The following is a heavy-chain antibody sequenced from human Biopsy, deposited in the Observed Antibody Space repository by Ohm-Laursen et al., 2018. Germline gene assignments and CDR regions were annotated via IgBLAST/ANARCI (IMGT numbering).Heavy chain of an antibody. CDR1: GGPIDSYY. V-gene: IGHV4-59*07. Sequence: SDTPSLTWTVSGGPIDSYYWSWIRQPPGKALEWIGYIYFTGRTSYNPSLKSRVTMSVNTSKKQFSLRLSSVTAADTAVYYCASAGYNPDWNFDLWGRGTRVTVSS. J-gene: IGHJ2*01. CDR3: ASAGYNPDWNFDL. D-gene: IGHD5-24*01. CDR2: IYFTGRT.